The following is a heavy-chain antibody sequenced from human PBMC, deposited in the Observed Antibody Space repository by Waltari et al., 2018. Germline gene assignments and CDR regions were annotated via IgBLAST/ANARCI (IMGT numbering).Heavy chain of an antibody. V-gene: IGHV4-39*07. CDR3: ASERSTRIFDY. J-gene: IGHJ4*02. CDR1: GGSISSSSYY. Sequence: QLQLQESGPGLVKPSETLSLPCTVSGGSISSSSYYWGWIRQPPGKGLEWIGSIYYSGSTYYNPSLKSRVTISVDTSKNQFSLKLSSVTAADTAVYYCASERSTRIFDYWGQGTLVTVSS. CDR2: IYYSGST.